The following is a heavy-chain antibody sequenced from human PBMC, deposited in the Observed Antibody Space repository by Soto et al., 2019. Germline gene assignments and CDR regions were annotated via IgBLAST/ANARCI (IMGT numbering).Heavy chain of an antibody. Sequence: PSETLSLTCAVYGGSFSGYYWSWIRQPPWKGLEWIGEINHSGSTNYNPSLKSRVTISVDTSKNQFSLKLSSVTAADTAIYYCATLPPRIVVVLSPIPTWGPGTPVTVS. D-gene: IGHD2-21*02. CDR3: ATLPPRIVVVLSPIPT. CDR1: GGSFSGYY. J-gene: IGHJ5*02. CDR2: INHSGST. V-gene: IGHV4-34*01.